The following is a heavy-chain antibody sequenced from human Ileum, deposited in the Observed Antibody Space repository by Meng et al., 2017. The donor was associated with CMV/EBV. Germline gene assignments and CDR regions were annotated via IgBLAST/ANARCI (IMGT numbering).Heavy chain of an antibody. CDR1: GFTFNSYA. J-gene: IGHJ4*02. CDR3: AKGGVYSSSWGDY. D-gene: IGHD6-13*01. CDR2: ISGSGGSS. V-gene: IGHV3-23*01. Sequence: GGSLRLSCAASGFTFNSYAMSWVRQAPGKGLEWVSAISGSGGSSYYADSVKGRFTISRDNSKNTLYLQLNTLRAEDTAVYYCAKGGVYSSSWGDYWGQGKLVTVSS.